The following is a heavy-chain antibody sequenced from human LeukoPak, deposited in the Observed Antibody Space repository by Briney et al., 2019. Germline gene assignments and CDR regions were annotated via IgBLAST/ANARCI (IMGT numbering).Heavy chain of an antibody. CDR1: GGSISSSSYY. J-gene: IGHJ4*02. CDR3: ASVVPAAYTSRGVTFDY. V-gene: IGHV4-39*07. CDR2: IYYSGST. Sequence: SETLSLTCTVSGGSISSSSYYWGWIRQPPGKGLEWIGSIYYSGSTYYNPSLKSRVTISVDTSKNQFSLKLSSVTAADTAVYYCASVVPAAYTSRGVTFDYWGQGTLVTVSS. D-gene: IGHD2-2*01.